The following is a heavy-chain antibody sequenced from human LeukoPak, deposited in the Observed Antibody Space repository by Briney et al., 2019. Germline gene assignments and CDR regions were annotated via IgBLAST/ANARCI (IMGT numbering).Heavy chain of an antibody. V-gene: IGHV3-20*04. Sequence: GGSLRLSCAASGFTFDDYGMSWVRHAPGKGLEWVSAISGNGGGTVYADSVKGRFTVFRDNAKNSLYLQMNSLTAGDTALYYCARAPYFYYGMDVWGRGTTVTVSS. CDR2: ISGNGGGT. CDR3: ARAPYFYYGMDV. J-gene: IGHJ6*02. CDR1: GFTFDDYG.